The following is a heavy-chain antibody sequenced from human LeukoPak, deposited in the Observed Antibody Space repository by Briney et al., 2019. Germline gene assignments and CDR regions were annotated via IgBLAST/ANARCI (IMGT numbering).Heavy chain of an antibody. CDR1: GGSISSYY. J-gene: IGHJ4*02. CDR3: ARGDYYFDS. CDR2: IYYSGST. V-gene: IGHV4-59*01. Sequence: PSETLSLTCTVSGGSISSYYWSWIRLPPGKGLEWIGYIYYSGSTNYNPSLKSRVTISVDTSKNQFSLKLGSVTAADTAVYYCARGDYYFDSWGRGTLVTVSS.